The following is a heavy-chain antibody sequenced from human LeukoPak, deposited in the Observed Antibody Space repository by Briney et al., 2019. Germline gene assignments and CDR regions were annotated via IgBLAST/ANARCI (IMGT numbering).Heavy chain of an antibody. Sequence: PGGSLRLSCAASGFTFDDYGMSWVRQAPGKGLEWVSGINWNGGSTGYAASVKGRFTISRDNAKNSLYLQMNSLRAEDTALYYCARDGGYCSGGSCYRYFDYWGQGTLVTVSS. CDR1: GFTFDDYG. CDR3: ARDGGYCSGGSCYRYFDY. D-gene: IGHD2-15*01. V-gene: IGHV3-20*04. CDR2: INWNGGST. J-gene: IGHJ4*02.